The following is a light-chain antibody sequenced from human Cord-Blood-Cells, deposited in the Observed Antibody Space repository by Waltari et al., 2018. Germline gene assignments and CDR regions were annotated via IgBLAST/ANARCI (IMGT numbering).Light chain of an antibody. CDR1: QSISNY. Sequence: DIEMTKSPSCLSASVGDRVTLTCRASQSISNYLNWYQQKPGKAPKHLIYAASSLQSEVPARFSGSGSGTDFALTISILQPVDVATYYCQQSYSTPRTFGPGTKVDIK. CDR2: AAS. CDR3: QQSYSTPRT. V-gene: IGKV1-39*01. J-gene: IGKJ3*01.